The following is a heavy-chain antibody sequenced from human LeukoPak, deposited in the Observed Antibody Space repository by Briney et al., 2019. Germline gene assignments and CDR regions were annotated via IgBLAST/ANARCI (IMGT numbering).Heavy chain of an antibody. V-gene: IGHV4-34*01. CDR1: GESLSGFY. CDR2: INHSGST. D-gene: IGHD3-10*01. CDR3: ARDYHGSGSLTTFDF. J-gene: IGHJ4*02. Sequence: PSETLSLTCAVYGESLSGFYWSWIRQPPGKGLEWIGEINHSGSTNYNPSLKSRVVISMDTSKNQFSLKLRFLTAEDTAVYYCARDYHGSGSLTTFDFWGQGTLVTVSS.